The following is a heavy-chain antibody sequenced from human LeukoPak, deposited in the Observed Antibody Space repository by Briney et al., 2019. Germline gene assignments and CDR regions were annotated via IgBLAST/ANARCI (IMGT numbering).Heavy chain of an antibody. CDR1: GGSISSSKW. CDR2: ISPGGGT. Sequence: SGTLSLTCVVSGGSISSSKWWSWVRQSPEKGLEWIGEISPGGGTNYKPSLKSRITISLDNSNNQFSLTLSFVTAADTAVYYCAGGNGWGSSSDWFDPWGQGALVTVSS. J-gene: IGHJ5*02. CDR3: AGGNGWGSSSDWFDP. D-gene: IGHD3-10*01. V-gene: IGHV4-4*02.